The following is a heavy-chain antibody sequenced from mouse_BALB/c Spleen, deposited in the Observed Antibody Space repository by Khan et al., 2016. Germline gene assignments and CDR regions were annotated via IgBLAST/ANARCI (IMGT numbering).Heavy chain of an antibody. D-gene: IGHD2-14*01. CDR3: AYRYDAMDY. J-gene: IGHJ4*01. CDR2: INPSTGYT. Sequence: QVQLQQSGAELAKPGASVKMSCKASGYTFTSYWMHWVKQRPGQGLEWIGYINPSTGYTEYNQKFKDKATLTADKSSSTAYMQLSSLTSEDSAVYDGAYRYDAMDYWGHGASVTVSS. V-gene: IGHV1-7*01. CDR1: GYTFTSYW.